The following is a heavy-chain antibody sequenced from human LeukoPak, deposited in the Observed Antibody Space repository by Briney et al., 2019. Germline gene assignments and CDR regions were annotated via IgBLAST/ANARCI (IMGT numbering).Heavy chain of an antibody. J-gene: IGHJ4*02. D-gene: IGHD1-26*01. CDR3: ARGKRELLNTRVFDY. CDR1: GFTFSIYG. V-gene: IGHV3-33*01. CDR2: TWFDANYK. Sequence: GGSLRLSCVASGFTFSIYGIHWVRQAPAKGLEWVAVTWFDANYKQYADSVKGRFTISRDNSKNTVHLEMNSLRAEDTAVYYCARGKRELLNTRVFDYWGQGTLVTVSS.